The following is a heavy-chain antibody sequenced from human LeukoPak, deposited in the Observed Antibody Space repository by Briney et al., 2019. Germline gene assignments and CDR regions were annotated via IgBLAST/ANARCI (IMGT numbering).Heavy chain of an antibody. Sequence: GGSLRLSCAASGFTFSSYTLHWVRQAPGKGLEWVALISYDGSNKYYAESVKGRFTISRDNSKNTLYLQMNSLRAEDTAVYYCARDGEKMGDIVVVVAGSFDYWGQGTLGTVSS. CDR2: ISYDGSNK. V-gene: IGHV3-30-3*01. CDR1: GFTFSSYT. CDR3: ARDGEKMGDIVVVVAGSFDY. J-gene: IGHJ4*02. D-gene: IGHD2-15*01.